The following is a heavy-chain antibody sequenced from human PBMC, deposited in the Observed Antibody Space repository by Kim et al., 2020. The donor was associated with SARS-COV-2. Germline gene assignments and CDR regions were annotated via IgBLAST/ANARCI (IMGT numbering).Heavy chain of an antibody. CDR2: IYYSGST. CDR1: GGSISSYY. J-gene: IGHJ3*02. CDR3: ARGQYYDILTGYSLGAFDI. V-gene: IGHV4-59*01. D-gene: IGHD3-9*01. Sequence: SETLSLTCTVSGGSISSYYWSWIRQPPGKGLEWIGYIYYSGSTNYNPSLKSRVTISVDTSKNQFSLKLSSVTAADTAVYYCARGQYYDILTGYSLGAFDIWGQGTMVTVSS.